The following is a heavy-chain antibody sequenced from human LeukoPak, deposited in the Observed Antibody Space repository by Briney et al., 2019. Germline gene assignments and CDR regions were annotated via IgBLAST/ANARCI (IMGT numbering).Heavy chain of an antibody. J-gene: IGHJ6*03. V-gene: IGHV3-30*02. CDR2: IWNDGSNK. CDR3: ARGHGAGIQLWLVYYYYYMDV. CDR1: GFTFSSYG. D-gene: IGHD5-18*01. Sequence: GGSLRHSCAASGFTFSSYGMHRVRQAPGKGLEWVAFIWNDGSNKYYADSVKVRFTISRDNSKNMVYLQMNILSAEDTAVYYCARGHGAGIQLWLVYYYYYMDVWGKGTTVTVSS.